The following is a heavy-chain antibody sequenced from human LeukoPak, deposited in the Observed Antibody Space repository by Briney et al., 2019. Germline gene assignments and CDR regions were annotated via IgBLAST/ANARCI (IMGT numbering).Heavy chain of an antibody. CDR1: GGSISSSSYY. J-gene: IGHJ4*02. CDR3: ARAGITGSWDY. D-gene: IGHD1-20*01. CDR2: IYYSGST. Sequence: SETLSLTCTVSGGSISSSSYYWGWIRQPPGKGLEWIGSIYYSGSTYYNPSLKSRVTISADTSKNQFSLKLSSVTAADTAVYYCARAGITGSWDYWGQGTLVTVSS. V-gene: IGHV4-39*07.